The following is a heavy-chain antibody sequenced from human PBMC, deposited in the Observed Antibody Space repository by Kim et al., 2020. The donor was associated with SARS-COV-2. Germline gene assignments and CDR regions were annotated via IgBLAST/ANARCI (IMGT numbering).Heavy chain of an antibody. CDR2: IYQTGST. J-gene: IGHJ4*02. Sequence: SETLSLTCDVSGGSISSSNWWSWVRQSPGKGLEWIGEIYQTGSTNHNPSLKSRVTISVDKTKNQFSLKLNSVTAADTAVYYCARRQNGDRFRYFEYWGQGTLVTVSS. V-gene: IGHV4-4*02. CDR3: ARRQNGDRFRYFEY. CDR1: GGSISSSNW. D-gene: IGHD2-21*02.